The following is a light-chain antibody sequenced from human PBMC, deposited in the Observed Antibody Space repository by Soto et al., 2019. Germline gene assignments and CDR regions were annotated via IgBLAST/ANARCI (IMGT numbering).Light chain of an antibody. Sequence: DIQMTQSPSTLSASVGDRVTITCRASQSINTWLAWYQKKPGKAPKLLIYDASTLESGVPSRFSGSGSGTDFTLTISSLQPDDFASYYCQQYNNYYTFGQGTKLEIK. CDR1: QSINTW. CDR2: DAS. J-gene: IGKJ2*01. CDR3: QQYNNYYT. V-gene: IGKV1-5*01.